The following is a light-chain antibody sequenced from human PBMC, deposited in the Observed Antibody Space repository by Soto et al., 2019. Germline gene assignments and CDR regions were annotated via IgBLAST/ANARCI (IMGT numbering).Light chain of an antibody. Sequence: EIVMTQSPATLSVSPGDGATLSCKASQSVSSKLAWYQQKPGQAPRVLIYGASTRATGIPARFSGSGSGTEFTLTISSLQSEDFAVYYCLQYNNWPFTFGQGTKLEIK. CDR2: GAS. V-gene: IGKV3-15*01. J-gene: IGKJ2*01. CDR3: LQYNNWPFT. CDR1: QSVSSK.